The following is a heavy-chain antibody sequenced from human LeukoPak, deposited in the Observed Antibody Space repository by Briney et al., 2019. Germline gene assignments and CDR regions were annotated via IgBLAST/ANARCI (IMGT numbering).Heavy chain of an antibody. CDR2: MNPNSGNT. J-gene: IGHJ6*02. D-gene: IGHD2-15*01. Sequence: GASVKVSCKASGYTFTSYDINWVRQAPGQGLEWMGWMNPNSGNTGYAQKFQGRVTMTRNTSISTAYMELSSLRSEDTAVYYCARGEAVVAAGAISVAYYYGMDVWGQGTTVTVSS. V-gene: IGHV1-8*01. CDR3: ARGEAVVAAGAISVAYYYGMDV. CDR1: GYTFTSYD.